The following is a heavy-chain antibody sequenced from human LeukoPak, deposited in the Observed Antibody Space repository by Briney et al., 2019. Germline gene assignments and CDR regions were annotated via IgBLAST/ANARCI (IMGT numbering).Heavy chain of an antibody. CDR2: IYYSGST. CDR1: GGSISSSSYY. J-gene: IGHJ4*02. D-gene: IGHD6-13*01. Sequence: SETLSLTCTVSGGSISSSSYYWGWIRQPPGKGLEWIGSIYYSGSTYYNPSLKSRVTISVDTSKNQFSLKLSSVTAADTAVYYCARREYRKQQLPTKDSRWYYFDYWGQGTLVTVSS. V-gene: IGHV4-39*07. CDR3: ARREYRKQQLPTKDSRWYYFDY.